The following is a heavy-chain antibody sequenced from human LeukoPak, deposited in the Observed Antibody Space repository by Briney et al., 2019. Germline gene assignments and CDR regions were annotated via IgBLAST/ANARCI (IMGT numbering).Heavy chain of an antibody. CDR3: ARDQGSPDYYYYYMDV. CDR2: INWNGGST. CDR1: GFTFDDYG. Sequence: PGGSLRLSCAASGFTFDDYGLSWVRQAPGKGLEWVSGINWNGGSTGYADSVKGRFTISRDNAKKSLYLQMHSLRAEDTAVYYCARDQGSPDYYYYYMDVWGKGTTVTVSS. D-gene: IGHD6-13*01. V-gene: IGHV3-20*04. J-gene: IGHJ6*03.